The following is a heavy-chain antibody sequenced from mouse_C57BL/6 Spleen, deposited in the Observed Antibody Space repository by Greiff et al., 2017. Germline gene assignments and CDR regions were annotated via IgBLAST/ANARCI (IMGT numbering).Heavy chain of an antibody. CDR3: AKTPYGYDEGFDY. J-gene: IGHJ2*01. CDR2: IWRGGST. CDR1: GFSLTSYG. V-gene: IGHV2-5*01. Sequence: VQLQQSGPGLVQPSQSLSITCTVSGFSLTSYGVHWVRQSPGKGLEWLGVIWRGGSTDYNAAFMSRQSITKDNSKRQVFFKMNSLQADDTAIYYCAKTPYGYDEGFDYWGQGTTLTVSS. D-gene: IGHD2-2*01.